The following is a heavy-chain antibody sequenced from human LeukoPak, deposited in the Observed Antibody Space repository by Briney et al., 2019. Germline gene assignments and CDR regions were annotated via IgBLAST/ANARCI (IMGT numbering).Heavy chain of an antibody. CDR2: INPNSGGT. J-gene: IGHJ5*02. CDR1: GYTFTGYY. CDR3: ARDDTNYDSKNWFDP. D-gene: IGHD3-22*01. V-gene: IGHV1-2*02. Sequence: ASVKVSCKASGYTFTGYYMHWVRQAPGQGLEWMGWINPNSGGTNYAQKFQGRVTMTRDTSISTAYMELSRPRSDDTAVYYCARDDTNYDSKNWFDPWGQGTLVTVSS.